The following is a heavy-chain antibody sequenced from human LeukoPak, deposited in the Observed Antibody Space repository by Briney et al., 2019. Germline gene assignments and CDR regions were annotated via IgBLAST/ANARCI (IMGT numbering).Heavy chain of an antibody. V-gene: IGHV4-59*11. Sequence: PSETLSLTCTVSGASISSHYWSWIRQPPGKGLEWIGYIYNSGSTNYNPSLKSRVTISVDTSKTQFSLKLTPVTAADTAVYYCARSHDTSGYYQQFDYWGQGTLVSVSS. J-gene: IGHJ4*02. CDR3: ARSHDTSGYYQQFDY. CDR2: IYNSGST. CDR1: GASISSHY. D-gene: IGHD3-22*01.